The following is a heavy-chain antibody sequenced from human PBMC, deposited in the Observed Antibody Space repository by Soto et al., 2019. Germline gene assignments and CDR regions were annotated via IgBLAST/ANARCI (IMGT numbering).Heavy chain of an antibody. CDR1: GGSISSGGYS. CDR3: ARGGSSGYYSFPFDY. J-gene: IGHJ4*02. CDR2: IYHSGST. D-gene: IGHD3-22*01. V-gene: IGHV4-30-2*01. Sequence: SETLSLTCAVSGGSISSGGYSWSWIRQPPGKGLELIGYIYHSGSTYYNPSLKSRVTISVDRSKNQFSLKLSSVTAADTAVYYCARGGSSGYYSFPFDYWGQGTLVTVSS.